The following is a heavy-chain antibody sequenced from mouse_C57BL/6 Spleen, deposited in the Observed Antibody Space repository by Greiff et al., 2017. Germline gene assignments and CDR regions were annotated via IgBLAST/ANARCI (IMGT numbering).Heavy chain of an antibody. CDR2: IDPSDSYT. CDR1: GYTFTSYW. V-gene: IGHV1-69*01. CDR3: ARPYYGSSYDYFDY. J-gene: IGHJ2*01. Sequence: QVQLQQPGAELVMPGASVKLSCKASGYTFTSYWVHWVKQRPGQGLEWIGEIDPSDSYTNYTQKFKGKSTLTVDKSSSTAYMQLSSLTSGDSAVYYCARPYYGSSYDYFDYWGQGTTLTVSS. D-gene: IGHD1-1*01.